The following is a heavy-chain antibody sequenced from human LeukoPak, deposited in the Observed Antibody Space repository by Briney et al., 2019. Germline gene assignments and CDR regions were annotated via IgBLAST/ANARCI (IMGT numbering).Heavy chain of an antibody. J-gene: IGHJ4*02. Sequence: SVKVSCKASGGTFSSYAISWVRQAPGQGLEWMGGIIPIFGTANYAQKFQGRVTMTRNTSISTAYMELSSLRSEDTAVYYCARVTPAPVRGVIITRGDTITDWGQGTLVTVSS. CDR2: IIPIFGTA. D-gene: IGHD3-10*01. CDR3: ARVTPAPVRGVIITRGDTITD. V-gene: IGHV1-69*05. CDR1: GGTFSSYA.